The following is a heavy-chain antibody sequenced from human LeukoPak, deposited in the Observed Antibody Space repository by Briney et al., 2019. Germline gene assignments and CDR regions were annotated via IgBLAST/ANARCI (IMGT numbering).Heavy chain of an antibody. Sequence: GASVKVSCKASGYTFTGYYIHWVRQAPGQGLEWMGWINALNGDTTYAQRFQGRVTMTRNTSISTAYMELSSLRSEDTAVYYCARGADAFDIWGQGTMVTVSS. CDR3: ARGADAFDI. D-gene: IGHD4/OR15-4a*01. V-gene: IGHV1-2*02. J-gene: IGHJ3*02. CDR1: GYTFTGYY. CDR2: INALNGDT.